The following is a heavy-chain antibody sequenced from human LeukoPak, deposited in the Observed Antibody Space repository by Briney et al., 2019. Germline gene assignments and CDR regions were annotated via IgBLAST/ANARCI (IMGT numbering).Heavy chain of an antibody. CDR3: ARPTDIAAVPDY. J-gene: IGHJ4*02. V-gene: IGHV1-2*02. CDR1: GYTFTGYY. CDR2: INPNSGGT. Sequence: ASVKVSCKTSGYTFTGYYIHWVRQAPGQGLEWMGWINPNSGGTNYAQKFQGRVTMTRDTSISTAYMELSRLRSDDTAVYYCARPTDIAAVPDYWGQGTLVTVSS. D-gene: IGHD6-13*01.